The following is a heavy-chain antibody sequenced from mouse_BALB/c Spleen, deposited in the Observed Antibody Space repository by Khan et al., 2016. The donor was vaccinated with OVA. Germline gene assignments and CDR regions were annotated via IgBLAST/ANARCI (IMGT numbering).Heavy chain of an antibody. D-gene: IGHD1-1*01. J-gene: IGHJ3*01. CDR1: GYTFTDYS. CDR3: ARGYYGSRPY. CDR2: INTETGEP. Sequence: QIQLVQSGPELKKPGETVKISCKASGYTFTDYSMHWVKQAPGKGLKWMGWINTETGEPTYADDFKGRFAFSLETSASTAYLQINNLKNEDTATYFCARGYYGSRPYWGQGTLVTVSA. V-gene: IGHV9-2-1*01.